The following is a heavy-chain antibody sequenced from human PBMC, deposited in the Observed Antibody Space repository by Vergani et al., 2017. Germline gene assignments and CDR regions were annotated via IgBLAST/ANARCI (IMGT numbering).Heavy chain of an antibody. V-gene: IGHV4-4*02. Sequence: VQLVESGGGLVQPGGSLRLSCAASGFTFSSYWMHWVRQPPGKGLEWIGEIYHSGSTKYNPSLKSRVTISVDKSKNQFSLNLSSVTAADTAVYYCARDRGYYDRINWFDPWGQGTLVTVSS. CDR1: GFTFSSYW. CDR3: ARDRGYYDRINWFDP. CDR2: IYHSGST. D-gene: IGHD1-26*01. J-gene: IGHJ5*02.